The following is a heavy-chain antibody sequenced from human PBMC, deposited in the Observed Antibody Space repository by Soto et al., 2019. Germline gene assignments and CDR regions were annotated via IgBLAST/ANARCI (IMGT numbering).Heavy chain of an antibody. J-gene: IGHJ3*02. CDR3: ARVWGGAFDI. V-gene: IGHV4-59*01. Sequence: QVQLQESGPGLVKPSETLSLTCTVSGGSISSYYWGWIRQPPGKGLEWIGYIYYSGSTNYNPSLKSRVTISVDTAKNQFSLKLSSVTAADTAVYYCARVWGGAFDIWGQGTMVTVSS. CDR2: IYYSGST. D-gene: IGHD3-10*01. CDR1: GGSISSYY.